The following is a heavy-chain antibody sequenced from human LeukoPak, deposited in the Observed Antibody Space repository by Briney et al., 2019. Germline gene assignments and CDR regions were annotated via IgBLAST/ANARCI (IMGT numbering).Heavy chain of an antibody. V-gene: IGHV4-38-2*02. CDR3: ASWLVVPAAIDY. D-gene: IGHD2-2*02. CDR1: GYSISSGYY. CDR2: IYRSGST. Sequence: PSETLSLTCTVSGYSISSGYYWGWIRQPPGKGLEWIGSIYRSGSTYYNPSLKSRVIISLDTSKNQFSLRLSSVTAADTAVYYCASWLVVPAAIDYWGQGTLVTVSS. J-gene: IGHJ4*02.